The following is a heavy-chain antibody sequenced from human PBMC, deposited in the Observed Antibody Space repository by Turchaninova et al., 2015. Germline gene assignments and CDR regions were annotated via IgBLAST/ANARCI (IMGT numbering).Heavy chain of an antibody. Sequence: EVKLVESGGTLVQPGGSLRLSCAASGLTFGSFWMNWVRQAPGMGLEGGATIKPDESLNKYSSYLKIRFTISRDNVVNSLYLQMNSLRVEYTALYYCAGEVSSAAPGNQSGFDFWGQGTMVTVSS. CDR3: AGEVSSAAPGNQSGFDF. CDR2: IKPDESLN. J-gene: IGHJ3*01. CDR1: GLTFGSFW. V-gene: IGHV3-7*01. D-gene: IGHD2-2*01.